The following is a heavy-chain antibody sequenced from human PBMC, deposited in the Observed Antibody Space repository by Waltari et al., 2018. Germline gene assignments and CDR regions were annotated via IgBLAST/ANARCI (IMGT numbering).Heavy chain of an antibody. CDR1: GFIVSSNY. Sequence: EVQLVETGGGLIQPGGSLRPSCAVPGFIVSSNYMSWVRQAPGKGLEWVSVSYAGGGSYSADSVRGRFTISRDNSKNTLYLEMNTLRADDTAVYYCATLGAYLGAFDVWGQGTMVTVSS. CDR3: ATLGAYLGAFDV. CDR2: SYAGGGS. D-gene: IGHD3-16*01. V-gene: IGHV3-53*02. J-gene: IGHJ3*01.